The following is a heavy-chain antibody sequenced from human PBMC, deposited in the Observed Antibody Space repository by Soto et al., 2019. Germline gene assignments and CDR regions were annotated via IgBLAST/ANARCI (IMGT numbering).Heavy chain of an antibody. V-gene: IGHV1-69*01. J-gene: IGHJ4*03. CDR1: GVTFSTSG. CDR3: ARVSPSICGGGNCSRLDSYFDS. D-gene: IGHD2-21*01. CDR2: IIPLFGTP. Sequence: QVQLVQSGAEVKKPGSSLKVSCKTSGVTFSTSGISWVRQGPGQVLEWMGGIIPLFGTPTYARKFQGRVSITAYDSATKPDPELSALSSDDTAIYYSARVSPSICGGGNCSRLDSYFDSWGQGSQVVVSS.